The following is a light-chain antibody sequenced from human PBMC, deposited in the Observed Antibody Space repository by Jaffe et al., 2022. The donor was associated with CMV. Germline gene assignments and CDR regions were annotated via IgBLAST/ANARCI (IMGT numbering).Light chain of an antibody. V-gene: IGLV3-10*01. CDR2: EDN. Sequence: SYELTQPPSVSVSPGQTARITCSGDALPKKYVHWYHQKSGQAPALVIYEDNKRPSGIPQRFSGSNSGTTATLTISGAQVEDEGDYYCYSTDTTGNYRVFGGGTTVTVL. CDR1: ALPKKY. CDR3: YSTDTTGNYRV. J-gene: IGLJ3*02.